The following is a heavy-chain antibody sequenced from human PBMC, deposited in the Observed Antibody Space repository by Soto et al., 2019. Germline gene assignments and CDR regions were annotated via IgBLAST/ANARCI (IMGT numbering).Heavy chain of an antibody. J-gene: IGHJ6*02. D-gene: IGHD2-15*01. CDR1: GFSFSGDR. Sequence: PGGSLRLSCAASGFSFSGDRTHWVRQVPGKGLECVAVISYDGSNKYYADSVKGRFTISRDNSKNTLYLQMNSLRAEDTAVYYCAKDLETPGVAYYYYGMDVWGQGTTVTVSS. CDR2: ISYDGSNK. V-gene: IGHV3-30*18. CDR3: AKDLETPGVAYYYYGMDV.